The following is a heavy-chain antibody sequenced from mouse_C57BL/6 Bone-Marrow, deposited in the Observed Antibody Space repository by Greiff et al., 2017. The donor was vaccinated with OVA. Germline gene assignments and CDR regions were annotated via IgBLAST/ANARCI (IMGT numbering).Heavy chain of an antibody. CDR1: GYTFTSYW. V-gene: IGHV1-55*01. CDR3: DRRWYWYFDV. J-gene: IGHJ1*03. CDR2: IYPGSGST. Sequence: QVQLQQPGAELVKPGASVKMSCKASGYTFTSYWITWVKQRPGQGLEWIGDIYPGSGSTNYNEKFKTKATLTVDTSSSTAYMQLSRLTYEDSEVYDSDRRWYWYFDVWGTGTTVTVSS. D-gene: IGHD1-1*02.